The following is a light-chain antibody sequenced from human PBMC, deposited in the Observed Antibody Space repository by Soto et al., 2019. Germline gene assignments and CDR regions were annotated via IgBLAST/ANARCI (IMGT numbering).Light chain of an antibody. Sequence: DIQMTQSPPTLPASVGDRVTITCRASQSISSWLAWYQQRPGKAPNLLIYDVSSLESGVPSRFSGSGSGTEFTLTISSLQPDDFATYYCQQYTNYPWTFGQGTKVEIK. V-gene: IGKV1-5*01. CDR3: QQYTNYPWT. J-gene: IGKJ1*01. CDR2: DVS. CDR1: QSISSW.